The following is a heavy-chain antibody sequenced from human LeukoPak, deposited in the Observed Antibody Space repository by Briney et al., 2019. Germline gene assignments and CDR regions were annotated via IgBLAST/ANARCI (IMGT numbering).Heavy chain of an antibody. V-gene: IGHV4-30-4*08. CDR2: IYYSGST. CDR3: ARDGSYCSSTSCYTD. CDR1: GGSISSGDYY. J-gene: IGHJ4*02. Sequence: PSQTLSLTCSVSGGSISSGDYYWSWIRQPPGKGLERIGYIYYSGSTLYNPSLKSRVTMSVDTSKNQFSLKLSSVTAADTAVYYCARDGSYCSSTSCYTDWGQGTLVTVSS. D-gene: IGHD2-2*02.